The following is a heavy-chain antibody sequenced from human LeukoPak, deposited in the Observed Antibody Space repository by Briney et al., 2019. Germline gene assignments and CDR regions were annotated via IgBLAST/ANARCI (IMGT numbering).Heavy chain of an antibody. D-gene: IGHD4-23*01. CDR2: VFHSGDT. CDR3: ARRDSVGGNPVLDY. J-gene: IGHJ4*02. V-gene: IGHV4-39*01. CDR1: GVSIISSYSY. Sequence: SETLSLTCTVSGVSIISSYSYWGWIRQPPGKGLEWIGSVFHSGDTYYKPSLRSRLTISVDTSKNQFSLKLTSVTAADTAVYYCARRDSVGGNPVLDYWGRGTLVTVSS.